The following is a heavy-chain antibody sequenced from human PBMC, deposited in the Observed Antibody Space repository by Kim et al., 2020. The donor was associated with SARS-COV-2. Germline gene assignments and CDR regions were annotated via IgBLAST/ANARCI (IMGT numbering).Heavy chain of an antibody. CDR1: GDSVATDF. CDR2: VSYSGGS. D-gene: IGHD1-1*01. V-gene: IGHV4-59*02. Sequence: SETLSLTCAVSGDSVATDFWTWVRQAPGKGLDWLGYVSYSGGSDYNPNLRGRLTISVDASRTHVSLRLTSLTAADTGVYFCARAHQLAPRGYGMDVGGQG. J-gene: IGHJ6*02. CDR3: ARAHQLAPRGYGMDV.